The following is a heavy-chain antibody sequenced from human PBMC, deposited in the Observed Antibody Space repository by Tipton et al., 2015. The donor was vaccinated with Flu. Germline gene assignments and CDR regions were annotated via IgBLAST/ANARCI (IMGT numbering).Heavy chain of an antibody. D-gene: IGHD3-10*01. CDR1: GGSISSGSYY. Sequence: TLSLTCNVSGGSISSGSYYWSWIRQPAGKGLEWIGRIYTSGSTNYNPSLKSRVTMSIDTFENQLSLRLSSVTAADTAVYYCVREDYYGSSSYEANYYFDRWGQGTLVTVSS. CDR3: VREDYYGSSSYEANYYFDR. CDR2: IYTSGST. V-gene: IGHV4-61*02. J-gene: IGHJ4*02.